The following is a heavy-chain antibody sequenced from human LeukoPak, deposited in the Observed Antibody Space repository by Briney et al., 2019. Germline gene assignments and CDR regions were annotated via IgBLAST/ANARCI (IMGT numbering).Heavy chain of an antibody. V-gene: IGHV3-66*01. D-gene: IGHD5-24*01. Sequence: GGSLRLSCAASGFTVSSNYMSWVRQAPGKGLEWVLVIYSGGSTYYADSVKGRFTISRDSSKNTLYLQMNSLRAEDTAVYYCARDFRRDGYNLSFDYWGLGTLVTVSS. CDR2: IYSGGST. CDR1: GFTVSSNY. J-gene: IGHJ4*02. CDR3: ARDFRRDGYNLSFDY.